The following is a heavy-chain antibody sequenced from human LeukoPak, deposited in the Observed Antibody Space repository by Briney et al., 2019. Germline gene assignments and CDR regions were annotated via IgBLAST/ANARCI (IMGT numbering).Heavy chain of an antibody. Sequence: GSLRLSCAASGFAFSGYYMSWIRQAPGKGLEWVSWISGSSSKTSYADSVKGRFTISRDNAKNSVYLQMNSLRAEDTAVYYCARTNSLDYWGQGTLVTVSS. CDR3: ARTNSLDY. J-gene: IGHJ4*02. CDR1: GFAFSGYY. V-gene: IGHV3-11*03. CDR2: ISGSSSKT.